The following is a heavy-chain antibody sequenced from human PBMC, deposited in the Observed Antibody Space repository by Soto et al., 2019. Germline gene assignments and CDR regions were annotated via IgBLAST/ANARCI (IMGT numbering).Heavy chain of an antibody. CDR3: ARDKITGLFDY. J-gene: IGHJ4*02. V-gene: IGHV4-59*02. D-gene: IGHD2-8*02. CDR2: IYYSGST. Sequence: SETLSLTCSVSGDSGGSYKWGWIRQPPGKGLEWIGYIYYSGSTNYNPSLKSRVTISVDTSKNQFSLKLTSVTAADTAVYYCARDKITGLFDYWGQGTLVTVSS. CDR1: GDSGGSYK.